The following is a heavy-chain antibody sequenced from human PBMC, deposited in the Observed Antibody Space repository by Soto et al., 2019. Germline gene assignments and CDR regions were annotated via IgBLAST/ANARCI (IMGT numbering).Heavy chain of an antibody. D-gene: IGHD6-19*01. V-gene: IGHV2-5*02. CDR1: GFSLSTSGVG. CDR2: IYWDDDK. Sequence: QITLKESGPTLVKPTQTLTLTCTFSGFSLSTSGVGVGWIRQPPGKALEWLALIYWDDDKRYSPSLKSRLTITKDPSKNQLVLIMTNMDPVDTATYYCAHIYLYSSGWYSRTVYYFDYWGQGTLVTVSS. CDR3: AHIYLYSSGWYSRTVYYFDY. J-gene: IGHJ4*02.